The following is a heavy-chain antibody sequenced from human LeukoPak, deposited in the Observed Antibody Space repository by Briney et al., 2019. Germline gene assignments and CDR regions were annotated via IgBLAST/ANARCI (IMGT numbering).Heavy chain of an antibody. Sequence: GGSLRLSCAASGFTFSSYAMTWVRQAPGKGLEWVSDISGSGGSTKHADSVRGRFTISRDNSKNTLYLQMNSLRAEDTAVYYCAKRLDSYADYWGQGTLVTVAS. J-gene: IGHJ4*02. CDR3: AKRLDSYADY. CDR2: ISGSGGST. V-gene: IGHV3-23*01. D-gene: IGHD5-18*01. CDR1: GFTFSSYA.